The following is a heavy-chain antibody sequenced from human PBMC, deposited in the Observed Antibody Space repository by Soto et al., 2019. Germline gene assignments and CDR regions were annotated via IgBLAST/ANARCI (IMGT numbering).Heavy chain of an antibody. D-gene: IGHD6-19*01. Sequence: PSETLSLTCTVSGGSISGGSYYWAWIRQPPGKGLDWIGNIFYCGSTYYNPSLKSRVTISVDTSKNQFSLNLSSVTAADTAVYYCARRPRVAMAGSFSYYYGMDVWGQGTTVTVSS. V-gene: IGHV4-39*01. J-gene: IGHJ6*02. CDR3: ARRPRVAMAGSFSYYYGMDV. CDR2: IFYCGST. CDR1: GGSISGGSYY.